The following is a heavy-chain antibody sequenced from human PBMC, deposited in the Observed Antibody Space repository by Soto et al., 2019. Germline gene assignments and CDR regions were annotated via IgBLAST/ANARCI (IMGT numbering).Heavy chain of an antibody. D-gene: IGHD6-13*01. J-gene: IGHJ6*02. CDR2: ISYDGSNK. CDR3: ARIAAAGTPLGMDV. V-gene: IGHV3-30-3*01. CDR1: GFTFSSYA. Sequence: SGGSLRLSCAASGFTFSSYAMHWVRQAPGKGLEWVAVISYDGSNKYYADSVKGRFTISRDNSKNTLYLQMNSLRAEDTAVYYCARIAAAGTPLGMDVWGQGTTVTVSS.